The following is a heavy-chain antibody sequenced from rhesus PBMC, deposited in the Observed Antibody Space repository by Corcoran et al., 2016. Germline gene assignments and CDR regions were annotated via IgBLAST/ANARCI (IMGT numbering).Heavy chain of an antibody. CDR3: TREGAAATFGFDY. CDR1: GYTFTNYY. V-gene: IGHV1-1*01. J-gene: IGHJ4*01. CDR2: ISPYNGNK. Sequence: QVQLVQSGAEIKQPGASVKLSCKASGYTFTNYYMHWVRQAPGQGLEWIGLISPYNGNKDFAQTFQSRVTKTTDTSTTTGYMELSSLRSEDTAVYYCTREGAAATFGFDYWGQGVLVTVSS. D-gene: IGHD6-43*01.